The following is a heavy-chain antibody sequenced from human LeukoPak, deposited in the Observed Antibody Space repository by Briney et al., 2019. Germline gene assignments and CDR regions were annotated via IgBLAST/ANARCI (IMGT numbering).Heavy chain of an antibody. CDR1: GFTVSSNY. CDR3: VRDSVDTAMIDY. D-gene: IGHD5-18*01. J-gene: IGHJ4*02. CDR2: IYSGGST. Sequence: PGGSLRLSCAASGFTVSSNYMSWVRQAPGKGLEWVSVIYSGGSTYYADSVKGRFTISRDNSKNTLYLQMNSLRAEDTAVYYCVRDSVDTAMIDYWGQGILVTVSS. V-gene: IGHV3-66*02.